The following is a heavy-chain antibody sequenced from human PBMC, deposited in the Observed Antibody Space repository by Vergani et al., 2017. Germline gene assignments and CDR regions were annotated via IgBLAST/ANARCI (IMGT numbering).Heavy chain of an antibody. D-gene: IGHD1-26*01. CDR3: AAGPVEFIVGATNLDY. Sequence: EVQLVQSGAEVKKPGESLKISCKGSGYSFTSYWIGWVRQMPGKGLEWMGIIYPGDSDTRYSPSFQGQVTISADKSISTAYLQWSSLKASDTAMYYCAAGPVEFIVGATNLDYWGQGTLVTVSS. J-gene: IGHJ4*02. V-gene: IGHV5-51*01. CDR2: IYPGDSDT. CDR1: GYSFTSYW.